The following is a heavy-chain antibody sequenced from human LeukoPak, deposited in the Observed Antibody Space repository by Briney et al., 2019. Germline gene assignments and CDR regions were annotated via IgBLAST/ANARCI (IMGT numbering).Heavy chain of an antibody. Sequence: SETLSLTCTVSGGSISSYYWSWIRQPPGKGLEWIRYIYYSGSTNYNPSLKSRVTISVDTSKNQFSLKLSSVTAADTAVYYCARALGTTVTGATFLDYWGQGTLVTVSS. D-gene: IGHD4-17*01. CDR3: ARALGTTVTGATFLDY. CDR1: GGSISSYY. J-gene: IGHJ4*02. CDR2: IYYSGST. V-gene: IGHV4-59*01.